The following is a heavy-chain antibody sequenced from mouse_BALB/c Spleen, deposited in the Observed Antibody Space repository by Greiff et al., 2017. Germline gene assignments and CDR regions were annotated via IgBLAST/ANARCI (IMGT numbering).Heavy chain of an antibody. V-gene: IGHV5-12-2*01. D-gene: IGHD6-5*01. J-gene: IGHJ3*01. CDR2: ISNGGGST. CDR3: ARHSPYAGFAY. Sequence: EVKLMESGGGLVQPGGSLKLSCAASGFTFSSYTMSWVRQTPEKRLEWVAYISNGGGSTYYPDTVKGRFTISRDNAKNTLYLQMSSLKSEDTAMYYCARHSPYAGFAYWGQGTLVTVSA. CDR1: GFTFSSYT.